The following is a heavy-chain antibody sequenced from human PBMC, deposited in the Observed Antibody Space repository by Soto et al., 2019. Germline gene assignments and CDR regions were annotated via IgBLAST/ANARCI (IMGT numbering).Heavy chain of an antibody. Sequence: QVQLVQSGAEVKKPGASVKVSCKASGYTFTSYYMHWVRQAPGQGLEWMGIINPSGGSTSYAQKFQGRVTMTRDTSTSTVYMELSSLRSEDTAVYYCARDEQWLVERRSFDYWGQGTLDTVSS. D-gene: IGHD6-19*01. CDR2: INPSGGST. CDR1: GYTFTSYY. J-gene: IGHJ4*02. CDR3: ARDEQWLVERRSFDY. V-gene: IGHV1-46*03.